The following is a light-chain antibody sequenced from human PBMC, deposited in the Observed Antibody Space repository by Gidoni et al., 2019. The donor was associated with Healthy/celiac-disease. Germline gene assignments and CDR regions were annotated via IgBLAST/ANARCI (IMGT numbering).Light chain of an antibody. Sequence: SSELTQDPAVSVALGQTVRITCQGPSLRSYYASWYQQKPGQAPVLVIYGKNNRPSGIPDRFSGSSSGNTASLTITGAQAEDEADYYCNSRDSSGNHLEVFGGGTKLTVL. CDR1: SLRSYY. CDR3: NSRDSSGNHLEV. CDR2: GKN. V-gene: IGLV3-19*01. J-gene: IGLJ2*01.